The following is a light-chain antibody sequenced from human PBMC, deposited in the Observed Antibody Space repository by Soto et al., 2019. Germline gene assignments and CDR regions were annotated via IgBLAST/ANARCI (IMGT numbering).Light chain of an antibody. V-gene: IGKV1-5*01. Sequence: DIQMTQSPSTLSASVGDRVTITCRASQRISSWLAWYQQKPGKAPKLLIYDASSLQSGVPSRFRGSGSGTEFTITISSLQPDDFATYYCQQYDSYPWTFGQGTKVEIK. J-gene: IGKJ1*01. CDR1: QRISSW. CDR2: DAS. CDR3: QQYDSYPWT.